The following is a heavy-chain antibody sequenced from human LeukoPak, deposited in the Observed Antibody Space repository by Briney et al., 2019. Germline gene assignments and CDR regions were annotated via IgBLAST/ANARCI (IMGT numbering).Heavy chain of an antibody. CDR2: IYYSGST. CDR1: GGSISSYY. D-gene: IGHD6-13*01. V-gene: IGHV4-59*08. J-gene: IGHJ3*02. Sequence: SETLSLTCTVSGGSISSYYWSWIRQPPGKGLEWIGYIYYSGSTYYNPSLKSRVTISVDTSKNQFSLKLSSVTAADTAVYYCARLSSSWYCAFDIWGQGTMVTVSS. CDR3: ARLSSSWYCAFDI.